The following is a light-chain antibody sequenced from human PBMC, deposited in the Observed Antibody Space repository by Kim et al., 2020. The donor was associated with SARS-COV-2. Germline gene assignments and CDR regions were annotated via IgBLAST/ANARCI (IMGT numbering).Light chain of an antibody. CDR2: DVS. J-gene: IGKJ1*01. CDR3: QQYKTYWT. Sequence: SASVGDRVTITCRASQSISNWLAWYQQKPGKAPKVLIYDVSSLESGVPSRFSGSGSGTEFTLTISSLQPDDFATYYCQQYKTYWTFGQGTKVDIK. V-gene: IGKV1-5*01. CDR1: QSISNW.